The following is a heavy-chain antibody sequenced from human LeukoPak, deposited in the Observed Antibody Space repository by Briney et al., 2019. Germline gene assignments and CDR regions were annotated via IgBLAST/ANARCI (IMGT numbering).Heavy chain of an antibody. CDR2: INHSGST. CDR3: AVQLWFGEGGYMDV. Sequence: PSETLSLTRAVYGGSFSGYYWSWIRQPPGKGLEWIGEINHSGSTNYNPSLKSRVTISVDTSKNQFSLKLSSVTAADTAVYYCAVQLWFGEGGYMDVWGKGTTVTISS. V-gene: IGHV4-34*01. J-gene: IGHJ6*03. CDR1: GGSFSGYY. D-gene: IGHD3-10*01.